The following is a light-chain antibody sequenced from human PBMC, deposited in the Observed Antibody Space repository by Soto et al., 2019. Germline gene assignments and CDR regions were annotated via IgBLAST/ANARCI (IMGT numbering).Light chain of an antibody. CDR3: QHYNSYSEA. CDR2: KAS. CDR1: QSISSY. Sequence: DIQMTQSPSTLSASVGDRVTITCRASQSISSYLNWYQQKPGKAPRLLIYKASTLEIGVPSRFSGSGSGTEFTLTISSLQPDDFATYYCQHYNSYSEAFGQGTKVDIK. V-gene: IGKV1-5*03. J-gene: IGKJ1*01.